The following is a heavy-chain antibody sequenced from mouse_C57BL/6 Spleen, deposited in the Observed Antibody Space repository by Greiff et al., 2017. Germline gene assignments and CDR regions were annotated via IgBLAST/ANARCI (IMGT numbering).Heavy chain of an antibody. J-gene: IGHJ4*01. CDR3: ARVGTGPYAMDY. V-gene: IGHV1-80*01. CDR1: GYAFSSYW. D-gene: IGHD4-1*01. CDR2: IYPGDGDT. Sequence: VQLQQSGAELVKPGASVKISCKASGYAFSSYWMNWVKQRPGKGLEWIGQIYPGDGDTNYNGKFKGKATLTADKSSSTAYMQLSSLTSEDSAVYFCARVGTGPYAMDYWGQGTSVTVSS.